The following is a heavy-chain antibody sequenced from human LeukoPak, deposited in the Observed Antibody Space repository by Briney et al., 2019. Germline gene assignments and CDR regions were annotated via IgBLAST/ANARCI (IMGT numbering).Heavy chain of an antibody. Sequence: SSETLSLTCTVSGGSISSSSYFWGWIRQPPGKGLEWIGSIYYSGSTYYNPSLKSRVTISVDTSKNQFSLKLSSVTAADTAVYYCGRSGPNFDYWGQGTLVTVSS. CDR2: IYYSGST. CDR3: GRSGPNFDY. J-gene: IGHJ4*02. D-gene: IGHD2-15*01. V-gene: IGHV4-39*01. CDR1: GGSISSSSYF.